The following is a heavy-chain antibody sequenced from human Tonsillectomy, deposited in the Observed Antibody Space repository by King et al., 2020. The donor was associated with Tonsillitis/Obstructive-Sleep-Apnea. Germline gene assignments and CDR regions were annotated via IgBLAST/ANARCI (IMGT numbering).Heavy chain of an antibody. V-gene: IGHV3-30*04. CDR2: ISKDGSYR. J-gene: IGHJ4*02. D-gene: IGHD3-3*01. Sequence: VQLVESGGGVVQPGRSLTLSCAASGFTFSSYAMHWVRQAPGKGLEWVAAISKDGSYRYYADSVKSRFTISRDNSKNTLSLQMNSLRTEDTAVYYCVSLEMSASDYWGQGTLVTVSS. CDR3: VSLEMSASDY. CDR1: GFTFSSYA.